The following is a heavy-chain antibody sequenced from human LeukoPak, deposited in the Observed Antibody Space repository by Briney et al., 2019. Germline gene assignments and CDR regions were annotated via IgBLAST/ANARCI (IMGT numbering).Heavy chain of an antibody. D-gene: IGHD2-15*01. J-gene: IGHJ4*02. Sequence: GGSLRLSCAVSGVTFSHSGMHWVRQAPGKGLEWVAVILSDGSNVTYGESVKGRFTISRDNSKNTLYLQMNSLRAEDTAVYYCARDIGDCSSGRCYSDYIDYWGQGTLVTVSS. CDR1: GVTFSHSG. CDR3: ARDIGDCSSGRCYSDYIDY. CDR2: ILSDGSNV. V-gene: IGHV3-33*01.